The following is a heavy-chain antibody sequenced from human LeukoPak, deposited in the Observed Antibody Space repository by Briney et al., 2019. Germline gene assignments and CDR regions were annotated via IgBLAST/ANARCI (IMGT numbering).Heavy chain of an antibody. CDR1: GFTFSTYW. CDR2: INSDGSST. Sequence: GGSLRLSRSASGFTFSTYWLHWVRQAPGKELLWVSRINSDGSSTICADSVKGRFNISRDNAKNTLYLQMNSLSAEDTAVYYCARGAPARYFGAFDIWGRGTMVTVSS. CDR3: ARGAPARYFGAFDI. V-gene: IGHV3-74*01. J-gene: IGHJ3*02. D-gene: IGHD3-9*01.